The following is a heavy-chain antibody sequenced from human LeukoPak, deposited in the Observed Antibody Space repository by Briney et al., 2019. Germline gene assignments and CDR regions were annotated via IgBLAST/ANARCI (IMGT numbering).Heavy chain of an antibody. V-gene: IGHV4-39*07. Sequence: SETLSPTCTVSGGSISSSSYYWGWIRQPPGKGLEWIGSIYYSGSTYYNPSLKSRVTISVDTSKNQFSLKLSSVTAADTAVYYCARGLHSRSSGRRFDVFEIWGQGTMVTVSS. D-gene: IGHD6-6*01. CDR1: GGSISSSSYY. J-gene: IGHJ3*02. CDR2: IYYSGST. CDR3: ARGLHSRSSGRRFDVFEI.